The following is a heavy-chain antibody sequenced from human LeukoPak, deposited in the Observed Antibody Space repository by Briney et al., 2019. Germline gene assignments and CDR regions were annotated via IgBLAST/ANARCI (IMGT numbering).Heavy chain of an antibody. CDR3: ARAEANWGSRRRDDAFDI. Sequence: SQTLSLTCAISGDSVSSNSAAWNWIRQSPSRGLEWLGRTYYRSKWYNDYAVSVKSRITINPDTSKNQFSLQLNSVTPEDTAVYYCARAEANWGSRRRDDAFDIWGQGTMVTVSS. V-gene: IGHV6-1*01. J-gene: IGHJ3*02. CDR1: GDSVSSNSAA. D-gene: IGHD7-27*01. CDR2: TYYRSKWYN.